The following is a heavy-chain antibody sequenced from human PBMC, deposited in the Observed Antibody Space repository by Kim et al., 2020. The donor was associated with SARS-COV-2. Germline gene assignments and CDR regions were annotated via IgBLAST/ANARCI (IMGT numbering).Heavy chain of an antibody. CDR1: GYTFTSYG. CDR2: ISAYNGNT. Sequence: ASVKVSCKASGYTFTSYGISWVRQAPGQGLEWMGWISAYNGNTNYAQKLQGRVTMTTDTSTSTAYMELRSLRSDDTAVYYCARDPQRRRGHYYYYYGMDVWGQGTTVTVSS. V-gene: IGHV1-18*01. J-gene: IGHJ6*02. D-gene: IGHD3-16*01. CDR3: ARDPQRRRGHYYYYYGMDV.